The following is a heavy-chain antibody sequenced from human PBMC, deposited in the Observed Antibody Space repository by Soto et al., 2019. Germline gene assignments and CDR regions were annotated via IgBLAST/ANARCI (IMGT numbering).Heavy chain of an antibody. V-gene: IGHV1-69*13. CDR2: IIPIFGTA. D-gene: IGHD6-6*01. J-gene: IGHJ3*02. CDR3: ARVIEYSSSFYAFDI. CDR1: GGTFSSYA. Sequence: SVKVSCKASGGTFSSYAISWVRQAPGQGLEWMGGIIPIFGTANYAQKFQGRVTITADESTSTAYMELSSLRSEDTAVYYCARVIEYSSSFYAFDIWGQGTMVTVSS.